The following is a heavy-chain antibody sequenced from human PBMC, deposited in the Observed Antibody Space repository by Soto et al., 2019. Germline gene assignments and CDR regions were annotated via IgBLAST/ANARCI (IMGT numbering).Heavy chain of an antibody. D-gene: IGHD5-18*01. CDR1: GYTFTSYG. V-gene: IGHV1-18*01. CDR2: ISAYNGNT. CDR3: ARVTLRGYSYGRFDY. J-gene: IGHJ4*02. Sequence: QVQLVQSGAEVKKPGASVKVSCKASGYTFTSYGITWVRQAPGQGLEWMGWISAYNGNTNYAQKLQGRVTMTTDTSTSTAYMELRSLRSDDTAVYYCARVTLRGYSYGRFDYWGQGTLVTVSS.